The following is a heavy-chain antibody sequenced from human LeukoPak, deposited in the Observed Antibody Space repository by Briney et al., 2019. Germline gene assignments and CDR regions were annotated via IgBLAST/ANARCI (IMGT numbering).Heavy chain of an antibody. V-gene: IGHV3-23*01. CDR1: GFTYSNYA. CDR2: ISGSGGST. D-gene: IGHD6-6*01. J-gene: IGHJ3*01. CDR3: ARSSYSSSSSV. Sequence: GGSLRLSCAASGFTYSNYAMTWVRQAPGKGLEWVSAISGSGGSTYYADSVKGRFTISRDNAKNSLYLQINSLRAEDTAVYYCARSSYSSSSSVWGQGTMVTVSS.